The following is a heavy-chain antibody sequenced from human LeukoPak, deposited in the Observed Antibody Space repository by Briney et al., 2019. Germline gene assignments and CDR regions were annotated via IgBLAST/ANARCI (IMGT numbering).Heavy chain of an antibody. CDR1: GGTFSSYA. V-gene: IGHV1-69*05. CDR2: IIPIFGTA. D-gene: IGHD2/OR15-2a*01. CDR3: ARDHGSMAWFDP. Sequence: GASVKVSCKASGGTFSSYAISWVRQAPGQGLEWMGGIIPIFGTANYAQKFQGRVTITTDESTSTAYMELSSLRSEDTAVYYCARDHGSMAWFDPWGQGTLVTVSS. J-gene: IGHJ5*02.